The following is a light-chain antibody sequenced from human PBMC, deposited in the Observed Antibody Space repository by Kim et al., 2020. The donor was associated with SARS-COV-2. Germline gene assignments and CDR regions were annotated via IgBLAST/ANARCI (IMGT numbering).Light chain of an antibody. CDR1: RSVRSS. V-gene: IGKV3D-15*01. Sequence: SPGERATLSCRASRSVRSSLAWYQQRPGQAPRLLIYDASIRATGVPARFTGSGSGTEFTLTISSLQSEDFAVYFCQQYYTWSALTFGGGTKVDIK. CDR2: DAS. CDR3: QQYYTWSALT. J-gene: IGKJ4*01.